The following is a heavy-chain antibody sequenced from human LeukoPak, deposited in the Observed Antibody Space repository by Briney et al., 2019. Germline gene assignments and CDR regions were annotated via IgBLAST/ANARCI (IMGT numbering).Heavy chain of an antibody. CDR2: IYYSGST. J-gene: IGHJ4*02. D-gene: IGHD4/OR15-4a*01. CDR3: ARRAGAYSHPYDY. V-gene: IGHV4-39*07. CDR1: GGSISSSSYY. Sequence: SETLSLTCTVSGGSISSSSYYWGSIRQPPGKGLEWIGSIYYSGSTYYNPSLKSRVTISVDTSKNQFSLKLSSVTAADTAVYYCARRAGAYSHPYDYWGQGTLVTVSS.